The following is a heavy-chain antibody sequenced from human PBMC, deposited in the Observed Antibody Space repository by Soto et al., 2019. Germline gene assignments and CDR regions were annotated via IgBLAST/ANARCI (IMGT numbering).Heavy chain of an antibody. J-gene: IGHJ3*02. Sequence: QVQLQQWGAGLLKPSETLSLTCAVYGGSFSGYYWSWIRQPPGKGLEWIGEINHSGSTNYNPSPKSRVTISVDTSKNQFSLKLSSVTAADTAVYYCARERAASSGWYKRSAFDIWGQGTMVTVSS. CDR2: INHSGST. CDR1: GGSFSGYY. V-gene: IGHV4-34*01. CDR3: ARERAASSGWYKRSAFDI. D-gene: IGHD6-19*01.